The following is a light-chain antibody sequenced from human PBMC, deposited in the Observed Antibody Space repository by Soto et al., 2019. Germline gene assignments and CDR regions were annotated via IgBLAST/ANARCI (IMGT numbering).Light chain of an antibody. Sequence: EIVLTQSPATLSLSPGERATLSCRASQRVSGGFLAWYQQKPGQAPRLLIYYASNRATGIPDRFSGSGSGTDFTLTISRLEPEDFAVYYCQQYGSSGTFGQGTKVDIK. V-gene: IGKV3-20*01. J-gene: IGKJ1*01. CDR1: QRVSGGF. CDR2: YAS. CDR3: QQYGSSGT.